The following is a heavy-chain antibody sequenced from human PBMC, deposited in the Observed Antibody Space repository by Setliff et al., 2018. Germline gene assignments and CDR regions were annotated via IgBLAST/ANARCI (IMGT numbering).Heavy chain of an antibody. D-gene: IGHD2-15*01. CDR1: GFTFSSYG. J-gene: IGHJ4*02. CDR3: AKSRCGGSCYSDDY. CDR2: ISYDGSNK. V-gene: IGHV3-30*18. Sequence: PGGSLRLSCAASGFTFSSYGMHWVRQAPGKGLEWVAVISYDGSNKYYADSVKGRFTISRDNSKNTLYLQMNSLRAEDTAVYYCAKSRCGGSCYSDDYWGQGTLVTVSS.